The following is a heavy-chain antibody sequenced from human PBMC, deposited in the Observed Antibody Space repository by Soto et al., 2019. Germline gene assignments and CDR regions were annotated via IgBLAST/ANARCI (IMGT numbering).Heavy chain of an antibody. CDR1: GGTVNSGSYY. V-gene: IGHV4-61*01. Sequence: QVQLQESGPGLVKPSETLSLSCTVSGGTVNSGSYYWSWIRQPPGKGLEWIGYSYYSGRINYNPSLKSRVTISADTSKNQFSLKLSSVTAADTAVYYCSRDPGYDSSGYFVDYWGQGTLVTVSS. D-gene: IGHD3-22*01. CDR3: SRDPGYDSSGYFVDY. J-gene: IGHJ4*02. CDR2: SYYSGRI.